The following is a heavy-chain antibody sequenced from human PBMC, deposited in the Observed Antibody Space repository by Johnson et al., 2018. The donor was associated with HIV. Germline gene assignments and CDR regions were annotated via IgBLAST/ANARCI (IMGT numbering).Heavy chain of an antibody. CDR3: ARDRAVPDDGYIDSAVDI. CDR2: ISYDGSNK. J-gene: IGHJ3*02. CDR1: GFTFSNFG. D-gene: IGHD5-24*01. V-gene: IGHV3-30*03. Sequence: QVQLVESGGGVVQPGRSLRLSCATSGFTFSNFGMHWVRQAPGKGLEWVAVISYDGSNKYYADSVKGRFTISRDKSKNTLYLQMNSLRAEDKAVYYCARDRAVPDDGYIDSAVDIWGQGTMVTVSS.